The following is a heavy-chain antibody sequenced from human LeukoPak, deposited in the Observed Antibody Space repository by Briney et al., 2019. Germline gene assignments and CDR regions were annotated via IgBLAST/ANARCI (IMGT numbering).Heavy chain of an antibody. Sequence: SETLSLTCAVSSYSISSGYYWGWIRQPPGKGLEWIGSFYHSGSTYYNPSLKSRVTISVDTSKNQFSLELGSVTAADTAVYYCARREAVAGIGAFDIWGQGTMVTVSS. V-gene: IGHV4-38-2*01. CDR3: ARREAVAGIGAFDI. CDR1: SYSISSGYY. D-gene: IGHD6-19*01. J-gene: IGHJ3*02. CDR2: FYHSGST.